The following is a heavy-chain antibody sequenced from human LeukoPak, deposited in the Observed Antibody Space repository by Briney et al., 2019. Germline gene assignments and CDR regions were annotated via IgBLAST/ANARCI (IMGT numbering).Heavy chain of an antibody. D-gene: IGHD1-26*01. CDR3: ARSSVGARRRIDY. J-gene: IGHJ4*02. V-gene: IGHV1-8*01. Sequence: ASVKVSCKASGYTFTSYDINWVRQATGQRLEWMGWMNPNSGNTGYAQKFQGRVTMTRSTSINTAYMELNSLTSGDTAVYYCARSSVGARRRIDYWGQGALVTVSS. CDR2: MNPNSGNT. CDR1: GYTFTSYD.